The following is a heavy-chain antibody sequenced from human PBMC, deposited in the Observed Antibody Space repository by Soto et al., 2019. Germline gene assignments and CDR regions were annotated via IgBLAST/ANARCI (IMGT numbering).Heavy chain of an antibody. V-gene: IGHV3-30*03. D-gene: IGHD3-10*01. CDR1: GFPFTHYG. CDR2: ISDDGIDK. Sequence: QVPLVECGGGVVQPGRSLRLSCAASGFPFTHYGMHCVREGPDKGLEWVALISDDGIDKYYADSVKGPITISRDNSQNTLYLQMNSLRPEDTALYYCVGGQYYFDYRGQGTLVIVSS. CDR3: VGGQYYFDY. J-gene: IGHJ4*02.